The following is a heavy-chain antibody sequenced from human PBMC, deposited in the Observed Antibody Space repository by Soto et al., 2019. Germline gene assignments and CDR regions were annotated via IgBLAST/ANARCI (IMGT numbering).Heavy chain of an antibody. J-gene: IGHJ5*02. CDR2: FDPEDGET. CDR1: GYTLTELS. D-gene: IGHD2-2*01. CDR3: ATGVPAAKAVVWFDP. Sequence: GASVKVSCKVSGYTLTELSMHWVRQAPGKGLEWMGGFDPEDGETIYAQKFQGRVTMTEDTSTDTAYMELSSLRSEDTAVYYCATGVPAAKAVVWFDPWGQGTLVTSPQ. V-gene: IGHV1-24*01.